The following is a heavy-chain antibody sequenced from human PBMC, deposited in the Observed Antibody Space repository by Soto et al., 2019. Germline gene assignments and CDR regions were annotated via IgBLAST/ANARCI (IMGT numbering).Heavy chain of an antibody. Sequence: EVQLVESGGGLVQPGGSLKLSCAASGFTFSGSAMHWVRQASGKGLEWVGGIRSKANSYATAYAASVKGRFTISRDDSKNTAYLQMNSLKTEDTAFYYCTRTMATAAFDIGGQGTMVTASS. D-gene: IGHD5-12*01. CDR2: IRSKANSYAT. CDR1: GFTFSGSA. CDR3: TRTMATAAFDI. V-gene: IGHV3-73*02. J-gene: IGHJ3*02.